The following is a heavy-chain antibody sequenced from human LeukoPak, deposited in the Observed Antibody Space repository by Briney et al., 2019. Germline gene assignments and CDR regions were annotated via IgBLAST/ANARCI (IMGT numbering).Heavy chain of an antibody. CDR2: INHSGST. Sequence: SETLSLTCAVYGGSFSGHYWSWIRQPPGKGLEWIGEINHSGSTNYNPSLKSRVTISVDTSKNQFSLKLSSVTAADTAVYYCARGVELRYFDWLPRNRYYFDYWGQGTLVTVSS. J-gene: IGHJ4*02. CDR3: ARGVELRYFDWLPRNRYYFDY. CDR1: GGSFSGHY. V-gene: IGHV4-34*01. D-gene: IGHD3-9*01.